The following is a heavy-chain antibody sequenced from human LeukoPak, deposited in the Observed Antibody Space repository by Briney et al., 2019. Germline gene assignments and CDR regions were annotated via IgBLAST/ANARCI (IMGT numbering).Heavy chain of an antibody. D-gene: IGHD6-13*01. CDR3: ARGLRSGIAAAGTGVFGY. CDR2: IIPIFGTA. V-gene: IGHV1-69*13. CDR1: GGTFSSYA. Sequence: ASVKVSCKASGGTFSSYAISWVRQAAGQGLEWMGGIIPIFGTANYAQKFQGRVTITADESASTAYMELSSLRSEDTAVYYCARGLRSGIAAAGTGVFGYWGQGTLVTVSS. J-gene: IGHJ4*02.